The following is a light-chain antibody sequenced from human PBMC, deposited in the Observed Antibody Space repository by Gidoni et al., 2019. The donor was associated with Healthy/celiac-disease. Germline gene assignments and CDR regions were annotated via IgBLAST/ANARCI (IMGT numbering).Light chain of an antibody. V-gene: IGLV4-69*01. CDR3: QTWGTGILV. Sequence: QLVLTQSPSASASLGASVKLTCTLSSGHRSYAIAWHQQQPEKGPRYLMKLNSDCSHSKGDGIPDRFSGSRSGAERYLTITSLQSEDEADYYCQTWGTGILVFGGGTKLTVL. J-gene: IGLJ2*01. CDR1: SGHRSYA. CDR2: LNSDCSH.